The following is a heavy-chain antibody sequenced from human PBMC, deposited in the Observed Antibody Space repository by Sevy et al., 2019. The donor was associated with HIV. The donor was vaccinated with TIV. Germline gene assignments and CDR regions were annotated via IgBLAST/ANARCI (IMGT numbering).Heavy chain of an antibody. CDR2: LSFGWGEI. D-gene: IGHD2-8*01. Sequence: GGSLRLSCAASGFTFSKYSMSWVRQPPGKGLEWVSTLSFGWGEINYADSVKGRFTISRDNSKSSVYLRMNNLGPEDTAVYYCAREGCTKPHDYWGQGTLVTVSS. J-gene: IGHJ4*02. CDR3: AREGCTKPHDY. CDR1: GFTFSKYS. V-gene: IGHV3-23*01.